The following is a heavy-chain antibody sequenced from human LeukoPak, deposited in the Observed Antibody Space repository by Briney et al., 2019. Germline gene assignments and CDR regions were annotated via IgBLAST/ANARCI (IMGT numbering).Heavy chain of an antibody. D-gene: IGHD5-24*01. CDR3: AKDRIRRDGMWNFDY. Sequence: GGSLRLSCVASGFTYNSYTMSWVRQAPGKGLEWVSAIGGIGDDTYYADSVKGRFTISRDNSKNTVYLQMNSLGADDAAVYSCAKDRIRRDGMWNFDYWGRGTLVTVSS. CDR1: GFTYNSYT. V-gene: IGHV3-23*01. J-gene: IGHJ4*02. CDR2: IGGIGDDT.